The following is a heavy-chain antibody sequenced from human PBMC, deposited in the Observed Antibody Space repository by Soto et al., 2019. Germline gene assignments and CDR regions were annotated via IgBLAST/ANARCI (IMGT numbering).Heavy chain of an antibody. J-gene: IGHJ4*02. CDR3: ARPSYSSSWYDY. V-gene: IGHV1-2*02. CDR1: GYTFTGYY. CDR2: INPNSGGT. D-gene: IGHD6-13*01. Sequence: ASVKVSCKASGYTFTGYYMHWVRQAPGQGLEWMGWINPNSGGTNYAQKFQGRVTMTRDTSISTAYMELSRLRSDDTDVYYCARPSYSSSWYDYWGQGTLVTVSS.